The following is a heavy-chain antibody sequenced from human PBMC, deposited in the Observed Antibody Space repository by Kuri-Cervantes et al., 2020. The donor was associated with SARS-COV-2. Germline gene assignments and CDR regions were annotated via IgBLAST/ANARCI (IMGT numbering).Heavy chain of an antibody. CDR3: AKDLNGSYYFDY. V-gene: IGHV3-23*01. D-gene: IGHD1-26*01. Sequence: GGSLRLSCAASGFTFSSYAMSWVRQAPGKGLEWVSAISGSGGSTYYADSVKGRFTISRDNSKNTLYLQMNSLRAEDTTVYYCAKDLNGSYYFDYWGQGTLVTVSS. J-gene: IGHJ4*02. CDR1: GFTFSSYA. CDR2: ISGSGGST.